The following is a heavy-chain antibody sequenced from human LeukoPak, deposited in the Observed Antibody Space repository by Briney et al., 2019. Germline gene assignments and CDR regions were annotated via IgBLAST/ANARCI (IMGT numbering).Heavy chain of an antibody. CDR2: IYTSGST. CDR3: ARRLIAARPGYYYSYMDV. V-gene: IGHV4-4*09. CDR1: GGSISSYY. D-gene: IGHD6-6*01. Sequence: PSETLSLTCTVSGGSISSYYWSWIRQPPGKGLEWIGYIYTSGSTNYNPSLKSRVTISVDTSKNQFSLKLSSVTAADTAVYYCARRLIAARPGYYYSYMDVWGKGTTVTVSS. J-gene: IGHJ6*03.